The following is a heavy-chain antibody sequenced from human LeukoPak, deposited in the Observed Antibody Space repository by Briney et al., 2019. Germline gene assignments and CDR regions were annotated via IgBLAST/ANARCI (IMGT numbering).Heavy chain of an antibody. D-gene: IGHD4-11*01. V-gene: IGHV3-33*08. CDR1: GFTFSSYG. Sequence: GTSLRLSCAASGFTFSSYGMHWVRQAPGKGLEWVGAIGYDGNNKYYADSVKGRFTISRDSSKNTLYLQMNSLRAEDTAVYYCAAQLPVTWFDPWGQGTLVTVSS. CDR3: AAQLPVTWFDP. J-gene: IGHJ5*02. CDR2: IGYDGNNK.